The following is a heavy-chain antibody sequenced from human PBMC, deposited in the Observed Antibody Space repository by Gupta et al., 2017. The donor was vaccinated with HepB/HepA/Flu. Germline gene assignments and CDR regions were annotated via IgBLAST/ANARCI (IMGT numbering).Heavy chain of an antibody. Sequence: QVQLVESGGGVVQPGRFLILSGAASGFSLSNYGMEWVRQAPGKGLAWLAVISSDGSYKFYADSVKGRFTISRDNSKNTLYLQLNSLRAEDTDVYYCAKDGGSGKGTFDYWGQGTLVTVSS. J-gene: IGHJ4*02. V-gene: IGHV3-30*18. D-gene: IGHD3-10*01. CDR2: ISSDGSYK. CDR1: GFSLSNYG. CDR3: AKDGGSGKGTFDY.